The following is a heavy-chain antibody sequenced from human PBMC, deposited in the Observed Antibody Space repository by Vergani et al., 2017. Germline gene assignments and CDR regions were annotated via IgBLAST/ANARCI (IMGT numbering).Heavy chain of an antibody. CDR1: GFTFSSYW. Sequence: EVQLVESGGGLVQPGGSLRLSCAASGFTFSSYWMSWVRQAPGKGLEWVANIKQDGSETYYVDSVKGRFTISRDNAKNSLYLQMNSLRAEDTAVYYCARDGSDYYGSGSYYNVRDGMDVWGQGP. CDR2: IKQDGSET. V-gene: IGHV3-7*01. J-gene: IGHJ6*02. D-gene: IGHD3-10*01. CDR3: ARDGSDYYGSGSYYNVRDGMDV.